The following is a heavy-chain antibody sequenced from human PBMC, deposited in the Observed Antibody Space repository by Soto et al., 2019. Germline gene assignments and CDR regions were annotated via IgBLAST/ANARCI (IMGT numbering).Heavy chain of an antibody. CDR3: AKSPLTATIFDY. V-gene: IGHV3-23*01. CDR1: GFTFPNYV. J-gene: IGHJ4*02. Sequence: EVQLLESRGGLVQPGGSLRLSCAASGFTFPNYVMNCVRQAPGKGLEWVSALSGSGGSTYYADSVKGRFTISRNNSKNTLYLQLNSLRAEDTAVYYCAKSPLTATIFDYWGQGTLVTVSS. D-gene: IGHD5-18*01. CDR2: LSGSGGST.